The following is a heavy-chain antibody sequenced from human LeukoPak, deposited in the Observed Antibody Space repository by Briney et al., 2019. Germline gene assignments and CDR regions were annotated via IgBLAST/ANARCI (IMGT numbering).Heavy chain of an antibody. CDR1: GFDFRTHA. J-gene: IGHJ5*02. V-gene: IGHV3-33*01. CDR3: VTDPPDSGWAFWS. D-gene: IGHD6-19*01. Sequence: GGSLRLSCSASGFDFRTHAMHWVRQAPGKGLEWVAMIWRGGNYKFYVESVKGRCTIFRDDFRSTAYLQMDSLTADDTAVYYCVTDPPDSGWAFWSWGQGALVTVSA. CDR2: IWRGGNYK.